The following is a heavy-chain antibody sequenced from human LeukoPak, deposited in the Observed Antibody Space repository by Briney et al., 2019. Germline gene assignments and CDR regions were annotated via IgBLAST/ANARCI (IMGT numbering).Heavy chain of an antibody. CDR1: GGTFRNYA. CDR3: AREGSKNYYYYYYMDV. Sequence: GASVKVSCKASGGTFRNYAINWVRQAPGQGLEWMGRIIPMFGTANYAQKFQGRVTITADKSTSTAYMELSSLKSEDTAVYYCAREGSKNYYYYYYMDVWGNGTTVTVSS. J-gene: IGHJ6*03. D-gene: IGHD4-11*01. V-gene: IGHV1-69*06. CDR2: IIPMFGTA.